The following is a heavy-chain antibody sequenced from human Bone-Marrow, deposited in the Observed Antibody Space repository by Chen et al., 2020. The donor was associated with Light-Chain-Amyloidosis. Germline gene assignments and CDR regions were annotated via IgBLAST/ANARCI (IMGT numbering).Heavy chain of an antibody. CDR2: VNTDGSST. Sequence: EVQLVESGGGLVQPGGSLRLSCAASGFTFSSHWMHWVHQAPGKGLVWVSRVNTDGSSTAYADSVEGRFTISRDNAKNTLYLQMTSLRAEDTAVYFCARPRSTYSSAFDYWGQGTLVTVSS. J-gene: IGHJ4*02. CDR1: GFTFSSHW. V-gene: IGHV3-74*01. D-gene: IGHD6-19*01. CDR3: ARPRSTYSSAFDY.